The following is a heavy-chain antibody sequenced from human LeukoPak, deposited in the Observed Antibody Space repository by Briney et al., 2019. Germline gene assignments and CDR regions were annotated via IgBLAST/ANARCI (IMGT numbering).Heavy chain of an antibody. J-gene: IGHJ4*02. CDR2: IYTSGST. D-gene: IGHD6-6*01. V-gene: IGHV4-61*02. Sequence: SETLSLTCTVSGGSISSGSYYWSWIRQPAGKGLEWIGRIYTSGSTNYNPSLKSRVTISVDTPKNQFSLKLSSVTAADTAVYYCAIPKQYSSSYYFDYWGQGTLVTVSS. CDR3: AIPKQYSSSYYFDY. CDR1: GGSISSGSYY.